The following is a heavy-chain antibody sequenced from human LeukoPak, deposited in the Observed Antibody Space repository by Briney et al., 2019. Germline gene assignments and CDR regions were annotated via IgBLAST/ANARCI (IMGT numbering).Heavy chain of an antibody. Sequence: GASVKVSCKASGYTFTGYYMHWVRQAPGQGLEWMGWINPNSGGTNYAQKFQGRDTMTRDTSISTAYMELSRLRSDDTAVYYCASPDPNRNPHDSSLGRYYYGMDVWGQGTTVTVSS. V-gene: IGHV1-2*02. D-gene: IGHD1-14*01. J-gene: IGHJ6*02. CDR3: ASPDPNRNPHDSSLGRYYYGMDV. CDR1: GYTFTGYY. CDR2: INPNSGGT.